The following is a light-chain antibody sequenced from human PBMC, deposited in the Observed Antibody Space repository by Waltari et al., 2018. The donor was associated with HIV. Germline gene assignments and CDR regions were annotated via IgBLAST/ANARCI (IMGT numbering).Light chain of an antibody. CDR2: WAS. CDR1: QTILYSSNNKNY. J-gene: IGKJ2*01. Sequence: DIVMTQSPDSLAVSLGERATINCKSNQTILYSSNNKNYLSWYQQRPGQPPKLLIYWASTRESGVPDRFSGSGSGTDFTLTISGLQAEDVALYYCQQYFNAPYTFGQGTKVEI. V-gene: IGKV4-1*01. CDR3: QQYFNAPYT.